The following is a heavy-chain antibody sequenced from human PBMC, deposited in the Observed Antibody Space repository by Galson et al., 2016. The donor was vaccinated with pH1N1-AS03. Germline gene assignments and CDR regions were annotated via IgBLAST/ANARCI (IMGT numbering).Heavy chain of an antibody. CDR3: AKDQGGSGRPGY. CDR2: IRNDGSNE. CDR1: GFTFSYYG. Sequence: SLRLSCAASGFTFSYYGMHWVRQAPGKGLEWVASIRNDGSNEHYADSVKGRFTISRDNSKNTLHLQMNSLTPEDTAVYYCAKDQGGSGRPGYWGQGTLVTVPS. V-gene: IGHV3-30*02. D-gene: IGHD3-10*01. J-gene: IGHJ4*02.